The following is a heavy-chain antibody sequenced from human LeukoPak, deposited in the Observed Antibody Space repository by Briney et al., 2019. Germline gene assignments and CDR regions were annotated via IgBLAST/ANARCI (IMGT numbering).Heavy chain of an antibody. J-gene: IGHJ3*02. CDR3: APDLTTVTKGLDI. V-gene: IGHV4-59*11. CDR1: GDSFTSHY. Sequence: SETLSLTCTVSGDSFTSHYWTWVRQSPGRGLEWIGYVSYIGSTNYNPSLKSRVTISVDTSKNQFSLKLSPVTAADTAVYYCAPDLTTVTKGLDISGQGTMVTVCS. CDR2: VSYIGST. D-gene: IGHD4-17*01.